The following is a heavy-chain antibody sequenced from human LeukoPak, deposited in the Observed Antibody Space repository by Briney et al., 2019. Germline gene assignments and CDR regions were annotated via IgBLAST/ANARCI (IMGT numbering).Heavy chain of an antibody. V-gene: IGHV3-11*01. D-gene: IGHD2-21*02. CDR1: GFTFSDYY. CDR3: ARVAYCGGDCYPYYFDY. J-gene: IGHJ4*02. CDR2: MSSSGSTI. Sequence: GGSLRLSCAASGFTFSDYYMSWIRQAPGKGLEWVSYMSSSGSTIYYADSVKGRFTISRDNAKNSLYLQMNSLRAEDTAVYYCARVAYCGGDCYPYYFDYWGQGTLVTVSS.